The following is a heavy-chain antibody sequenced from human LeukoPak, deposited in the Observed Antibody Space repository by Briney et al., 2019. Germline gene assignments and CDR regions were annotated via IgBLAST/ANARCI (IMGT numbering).Heavy chain of an antibody. CDR1: GFTFDDYA. CDR2: ISWNSGSI. D-gene: IGHD2-2*01. J-gene: IGHJ4*02. CDR3: HIVVVPAARHFDY. Sequence: GGSLRLSCAASGFTFDDYAMHWVRQAPGKGLEWVSGISWNSGSIGYADSVKGRFTISRDNAKNSLYLQMNSLRAEDTAVYYCHIVVVPAARHFDYWGQGTLVTVSS. V-gene: IGHV3-9*01.